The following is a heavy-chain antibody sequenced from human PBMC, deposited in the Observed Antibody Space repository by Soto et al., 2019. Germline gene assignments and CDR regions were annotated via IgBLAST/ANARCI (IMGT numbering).Heavy chain of an antibody. CDR1: GGSIGSLTDC. J-gene: IGHJ4*02. D-gene: IGHD6-13*01. CDR2: IYYTEST. V-gene: IGHV4-39*01. Sequence: QLQLQESGPGLVKPSETLSLTCTVSGGSIGSLTDCWGWIRQSPGKGLEYIGSIYYTESTYYNPSLKSRVTISGDTSKNQFSLKLNSVTAADTAVYYCARQEPPYIATFDYWGQGTLVTVSS. CDR3: ARQEPPYIATFDY.